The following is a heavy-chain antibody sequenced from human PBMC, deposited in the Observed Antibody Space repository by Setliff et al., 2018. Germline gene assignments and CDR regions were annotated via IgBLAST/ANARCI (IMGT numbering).Heavy chain of an antibody. J-gene: IGHJ4*02. Sequence: PGGSLRLSCATSGFTFSTHAMHWAHQAPGKGLEWVAVIWDDGGNKYHADSVKGRFTISRDNSKNTLYLQMNSLRPEDTAVYYCARTCSGSGCYAGLESWGQGTPVTVSS. CDR2: IWDDGGNK. D-gene: IGHD2-15*01. CDR1: GFTFSTHA. CDR3: ARTCSGSGCYAGLES. V-gene: IGHV3-33*01.